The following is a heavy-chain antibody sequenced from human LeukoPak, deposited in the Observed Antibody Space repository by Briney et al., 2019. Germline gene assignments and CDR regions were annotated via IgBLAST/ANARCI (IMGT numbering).Heavy chain of an antibody. CDR2: MRYDGSNK. V-gene: IGHV3-30*02. CDR3: ASCKLLLRSDWFDP. D-gene: IGHD2-15*01. CDR1: GFTFSNYG. J-gene: IGHJ5*02. Sequence: PGGSLRLSCAASGFTFSNYGMHWVRQAPAKGLEWVAFMRYDGSNKYYADSVKGRFTISRDNSENTLYLQMNSLRAEDTAVYYCASCKLLLRSDWFDPWGQGTLVTVSS.